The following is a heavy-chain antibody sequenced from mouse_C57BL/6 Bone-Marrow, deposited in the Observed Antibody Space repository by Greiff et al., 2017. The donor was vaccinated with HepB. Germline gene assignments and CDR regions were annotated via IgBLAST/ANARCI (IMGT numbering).Heavy chain of an antibody. CDR3: ARHGGNFDY. CDR1: GFTFSSYG. CDR2: ISSGGSYT. J-gene: IGHJ2*01. Sequence: EVMLVESGGDLVKPGASLKLSCAASGFTFSSYGMSWVRQTPDKRLEWVATISSGGSYTYYPDSVKGRFTISRDNAKNTLYLQMSSLKSEDTAMYYCARHGGNFDYWGQGTTLTVSS. V-gene: IGHV5-6*01.